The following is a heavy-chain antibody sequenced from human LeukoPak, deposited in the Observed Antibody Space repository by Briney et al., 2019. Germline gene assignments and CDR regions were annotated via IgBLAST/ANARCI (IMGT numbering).Heavy chain of an antibody. V-gene: IGHV3-74*01. J-gene: IGHJ4*02. D-gene: IGHD5-12*01. CDR2: INDVGRTT. CDR3: ARDGYSGYDFYFDY. Sequence: GGSLRLSCAASGFPFSGYWMHWVRQAPGKGLVWVSGINDVGRTTSYADSVKSRFTISRDNSKNTLYLQMNSLRADDTAVYYCARDGYSGYDFYFDYWGQGTLVTVSS. CDR1: GFPFSGYW.